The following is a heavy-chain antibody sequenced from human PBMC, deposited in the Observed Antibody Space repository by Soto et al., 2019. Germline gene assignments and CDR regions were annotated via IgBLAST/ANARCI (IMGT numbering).Heavy chain of an antibody. D-gene: IGHD2-2*01. Sequence: QVQLVQSGAEVKTPGASVRVSCKASGYTFTGYYIHWVREAPGQGLEWMGWINPQTGGTSYAQKSRGRRRVQWDTAVISAYREVPRVGFEDGAVVGCAGERYQVTSDRMAVCGPRTTVTVSS. V-gene: IGHV1-2*02. CDR2: INPQTGGT. CDR1: GYTFTGYY. CDR3: AGERYQVTSDRMAV. J-gene: IGHJ6*02.